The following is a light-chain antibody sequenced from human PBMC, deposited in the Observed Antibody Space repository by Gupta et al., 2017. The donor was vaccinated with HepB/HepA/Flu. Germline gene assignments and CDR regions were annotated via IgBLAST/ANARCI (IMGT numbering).Light chain of an antibody. J-gene: IGLJ2*01. CDR3: AAWDTSLNAVV. Sequence: HSSLTQSTSISGTPGQRVTISCSGSSSNVGSNNVNWYQQLPGTAPKLLIYYNDERPSGVPDRISGSKSGTSASLAISGLQSEDEADYYCAAWDTSLNAVVFGGGTKLTVL. CDR2: YND. V-gene: IGLV1-44*01. CDR1: SSNVGSNN.